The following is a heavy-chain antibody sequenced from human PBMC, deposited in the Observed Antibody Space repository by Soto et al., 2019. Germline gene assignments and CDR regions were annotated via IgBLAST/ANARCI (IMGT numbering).Heavy chain of an antibody. Sequence: ASVKVSCKASGYTFTSYGISWVRQAPGQGLEWMGWISAYNGNTNYAQKLQDRVTMTTDTSTSTAYMELRSLRSDDTAVYYRAREVDTAMVSYYYGMDVWGQGTTVTVSS. V-gene: IGHV1-18*01. D-gene: IGHD5-18*01. J-gene: IGHJ6*02. CDR3: AREVDTAMVSYYYGMDV. CDR1: GYTFTSYG. CDR2: ISAYNGNT.